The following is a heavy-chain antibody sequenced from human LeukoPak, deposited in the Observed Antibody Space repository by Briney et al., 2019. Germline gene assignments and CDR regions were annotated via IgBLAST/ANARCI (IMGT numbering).Heavy chain of an antibody. CDR1: GGSISSSSYY. CDR3: ASIVVPAASRYYYYYGMDV. CDR2: IYYSGST. J-gene: IGHJ6*02. V-gene: IGHV4-39*01. D-gene: IGHD2-2*01. Sequence: SETLSLTCTVSGGSISSSSYYWGWIRQPPGKGLEWIGGIYYSGSTYYNPPLKSRVTISVDTSKNQFSLKLSSVTAADTAVYYCASIVVPAASRYYYYYGMDVWGQGTTVTVSS.